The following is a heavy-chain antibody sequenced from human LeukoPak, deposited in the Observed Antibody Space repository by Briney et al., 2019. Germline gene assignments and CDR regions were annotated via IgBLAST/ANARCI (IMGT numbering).Heavy chain of an antibody. CDR1: GFTSSRHW. CDR2: IKEDASEE. CDR3: AIAAGWELGY. Sequence: PGGSLRLSCAVSGFTSSRHWMSWVRQTPGKGLEWVANIKEDASEENYVDSVKGRFTISRDNAKNSLYLQMNSLRAEDTAVYYCAIAAGWELGYWGQGTLVTVSS. V-gene: IGHV3-7*01. J-gene: IGHJ4*02. D-gene: IGHD6-25*01.